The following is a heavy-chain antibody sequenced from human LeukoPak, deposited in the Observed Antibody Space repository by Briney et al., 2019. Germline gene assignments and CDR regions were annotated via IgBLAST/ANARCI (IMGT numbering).Heavy chain of an antibody. D-gene: IGHD2-8*01. CDR3: ANDNVS. J-gene: IGHJ5*02. CDR2: ISGSGGDT. CDR1: GFTFSSYA. Sequence: GGSLRLSCAASGFTFSSYAMSWVRQAPGKGLEWVSYISGSGGDTHYADSVKGRFTISRDNSKNTLFLQMNSLRAEDTAVYYRANDNVSWGQGTLVTVSS. V-gene: IGHV3-23*01.